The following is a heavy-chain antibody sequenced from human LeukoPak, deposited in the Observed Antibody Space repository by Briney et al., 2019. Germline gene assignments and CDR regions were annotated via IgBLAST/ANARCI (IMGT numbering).Heavy chain of an antibody. V-gene: IGHV3-30*18. CDR1: GFTFSSYW. J-gene: IGHJ6*02. Sequence: RPGGSLRLSCAASGFTFSSYWMHWVRQAPGKGLEWVAVISYDGSNKYYADSVKGQFTISRDNSKNTLYLQMNSLRAEDTAVYYCAKDSQYGMDVWGQGTTVTVSS. CDR3: AKDSQYGMDV. CDR2: ISYDGSNK.